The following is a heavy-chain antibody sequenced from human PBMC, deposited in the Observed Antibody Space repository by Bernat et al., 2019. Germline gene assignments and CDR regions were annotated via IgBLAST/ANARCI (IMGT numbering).Heavy chain of an antibody. D-gene: IGHD2-2*02. CDR3: ASVLGYCSSTSCYMVWGWFDP. CDR2: IIPIFGTA. J-gene: IGHJ5*02. V-gene: IGHV1-69*01. CDR1: GGTFSSYA. Sequence: QVQLVQSGAEVKKPGSSVKVSCKASGGTFSSYAISWVRQAPGQGLEWMGGIIPIFGTANYAQKFQGRVTITADESTSTAYMELRSLRSEDTAVYYCASVLGYCSSTSCYMVWGWFDPWGQGTLVTVSS.